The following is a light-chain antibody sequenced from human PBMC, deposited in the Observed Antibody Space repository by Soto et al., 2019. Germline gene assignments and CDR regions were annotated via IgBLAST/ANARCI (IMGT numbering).Light chain of an antibody. J-gene: IGKJ1*01. CDR1: QTITTY. Sequence: DIQMTQSPSSLSASVGDRVTITCRASQTITTYLNWYQQKPGKAPQLLIYGASILQSGVSSRFTGSGSGTDFTLTISSLQPEDFATYHCQQGHSTPWTFGQGTKVDIK. CDR3: QQGHSTPWT. CDR2: GAS. V-gene: IGKV1-39*01.